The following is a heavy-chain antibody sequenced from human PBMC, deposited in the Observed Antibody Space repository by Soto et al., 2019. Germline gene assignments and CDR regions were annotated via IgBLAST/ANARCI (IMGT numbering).Heavy chain of an antibody. CDR2: ITYDGSNK. Sequence: GSLRPPCEASGFTFSAFGMHWVRQAPGKGLEWVAVITYDGSNKYYADSVKGRFTISRDNSKNTLYLQMNSLRAEDTAVYYCAKDPTQITGTTSYYYGMDVWGQGTTVTVSS. CDR1: GFTFSAFG. CDR3: AKDPTQITGTTSYYYGMDV. V-gene: IGHV3-30*18. J-gene: IGHJ6*02. D-gene: IGHD1-7*01.